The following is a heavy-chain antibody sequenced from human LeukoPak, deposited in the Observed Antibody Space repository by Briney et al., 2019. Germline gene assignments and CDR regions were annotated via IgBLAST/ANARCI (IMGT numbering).Heavy chain of an antibody. Sequence: PGGSLRLSCAASGFTFSDYYMSWIRQAPGKGLEWVSYISSSGSTIYYADSVKGRFTISRDNAKNSLYLQMNSLRAEDTALYHCARVTLLYDSSGLHYDYWGQGTLVTVSS. D-gene: IGHD3-22*01. CDR2: ISSSGSTI. CDR3: ARVTLLYDSSGLHYDY. CDR1: GFTFSDYY. J-gene: IGHJ4*02. V-gene: IGHV3-11*01.